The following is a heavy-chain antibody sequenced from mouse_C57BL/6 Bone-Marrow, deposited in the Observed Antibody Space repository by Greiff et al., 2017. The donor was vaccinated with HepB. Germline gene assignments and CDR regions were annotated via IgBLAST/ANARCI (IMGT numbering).Heavy chain of an antibody. V-gene: IGHV1-64*01. CDR2: IHPNSGST. D-gene: IGHD1-2*01. CDR1: GYTFTSYW. CDR3: AGDYYGYYYAMDY. Sequence: QVQLQQSGAELVKPGASVKLSCKASGYTFTSYWMHWVKQRPGQGLEWIGMIHPNSGSTNYNEKFKSKATLTVDKSSSTAYMQLSSLTSEDSAVYYCAGDYYGYYYAMDYWGQGTSVTVSS. J-gene: IGHJ4*01.